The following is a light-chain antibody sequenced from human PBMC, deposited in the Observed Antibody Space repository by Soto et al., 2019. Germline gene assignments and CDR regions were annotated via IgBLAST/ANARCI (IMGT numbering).Light chain of an antibody. CDR3: SSYTTSGTPV. CDR1: SSDVGGYNY. V-gene: IGLV2-14*01. J-gene: IGLJ3*02. CDR2: EVS. Sequence: QSVLTQPASVSGSPGQTITISCTGTSSDVGGYNYLSWYQQHPGKAPKVMIYEVSNRPSGVSNRFSGSKSGNTASLTISGLQAEDEADYFCSSYTTSGTPVVGGGTKLTVL.